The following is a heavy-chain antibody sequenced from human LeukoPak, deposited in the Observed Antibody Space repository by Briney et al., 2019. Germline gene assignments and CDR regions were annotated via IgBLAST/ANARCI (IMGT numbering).Heavy chain of an antibody. CDR3: AIVRDYKAGPHWYFDV. V-gene: IGHV3-23*01. D-gene: IGHD3-10*01. J-gene: IGHJ2*01. CDR2: ITGSGSGT. Sequence: GGSLRLSCAASEFTFSIYDMSWVRQAPGKGLEWVSSITGSGSGTTYADSVKGRFTISRDNSKTTLYLQMNSLRAEDTAVYYSAIVRDYKAGPHWYFDVWGRGTLVTVSS. CDR1: EFTFSIYD.